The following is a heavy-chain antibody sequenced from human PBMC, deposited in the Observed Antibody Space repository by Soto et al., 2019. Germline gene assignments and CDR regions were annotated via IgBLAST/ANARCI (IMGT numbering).Heavy chain of an antibody. V-gene: IGHV3-53*01. CDR1: GFTVSSNY. Sequence: AGGSLRLSCAASGFTVSSNYMSWVRQAPGKGLEWVSVIYSGGSTYYADSVKGRFTISRDNSKNTLYLQMNSLRAEDTAVYYCARALVIGGFDYWGQGTLVTVSS. D-gene: IGHD3-22*01. CDR3: ARALVIGGFDY. CDR2: IYSGGST. J-gene: IGHJ4*02.